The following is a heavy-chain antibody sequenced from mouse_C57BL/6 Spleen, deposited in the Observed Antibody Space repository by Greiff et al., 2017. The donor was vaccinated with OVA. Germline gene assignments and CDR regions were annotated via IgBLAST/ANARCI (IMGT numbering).Heavy chain of an antibody. J-gene: IGHJ3*01. CDR3: ARGGLRRGAWFAD. Sequence: QVQLQQPGAELVKPGASVKLSCKASGYTFTSYWMQWVKQRPGQGLEWIGEIDPSDSYTNYNQKFKGKATLTVDTSSSTAYMQLSSLTSEDSAVYYCARGGLRRGAWFADWGQGTLVTVSA. V-gene: IGHV1-50*01. CDR1: GYTFTSYW. CDR2: IDPSDSYT. D-gene: IGHD2-4*01.